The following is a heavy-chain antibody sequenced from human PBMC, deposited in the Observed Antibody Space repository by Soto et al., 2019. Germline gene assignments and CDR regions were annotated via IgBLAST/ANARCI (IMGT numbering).Heavy chain of an antibody. CDR3: ATMGTPATGIYFFDY. J-gene: IGHJ4*02. Sequence: SETLSLTCTVSGGSISSYYWSWIRQPPGKGLEWIGYIYYSGSTNYNPSLKGRVTISVDTSKNQFSLKLSSVTAADTAVYYCATMGTPATGIYFFDYWGQGSLVTVSS. D-gene: IGHD2-15*01. V-gene: IGHV4-59*08. CDR2: IYYSGST. CDR1: GGSISSYY.